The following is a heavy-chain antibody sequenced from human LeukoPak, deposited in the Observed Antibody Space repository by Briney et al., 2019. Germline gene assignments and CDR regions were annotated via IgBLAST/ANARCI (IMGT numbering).Heavy chain of an antibody. CDR1: GGTFSSYA. D-gene: IGHD1-7*01. J-gene: IGHJ4*02. CDR2: ISPNSGGT. V-gene: IGHV1-2*02. Sequence: ASVKVSCKASGGTFSSYAISWVRQAPGQGLEWMGWISPNSGGTNYAQKFQGRVTMTRDTSISTAYMELSRLRSDDTAVYYCAIVGYNWNYVEAGSFDYWGQGTLVTVSS. CDR3: AIVGYNWNYVEAGSFDY.